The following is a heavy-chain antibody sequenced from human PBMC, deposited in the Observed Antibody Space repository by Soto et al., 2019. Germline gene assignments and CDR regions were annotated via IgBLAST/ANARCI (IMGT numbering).Heavy chain of an antibody. J-gene: IGHJ4*02. Sequence: QVQLVQSGAEVKEPGASVKVSCKASGYTFTDYRMHWVRQAPGQGLEWMGMINPSGGSTTYAQKFXGXDTMTSDTSTTTGYMELSSLRSEDTAVYYCARERGAWGQGTLVTVSS. CDR2: INPSGGST. D-gene: IGHD1-26*01. CDR3: ARERGA. CDR1: GYTFTDYR. V-gene: IGHV1-46*01.